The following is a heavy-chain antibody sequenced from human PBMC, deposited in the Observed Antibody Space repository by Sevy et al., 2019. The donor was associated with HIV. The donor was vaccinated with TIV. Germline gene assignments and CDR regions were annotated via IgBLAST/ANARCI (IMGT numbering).Heavy chain of an antibody. D-gene: IGHD4-17*01. CDR1: GFTFSDSA. CDR3: TGGYGRFDF. V-gene: IGHV3-73*01. CDR2: IRTKPNNYAT. Sequence: GGSLRLSCAASGFTFSDSAMFWVRQASGKGLEWVGRIRTKPNNYATALAASVKDRFTISRDDSKNTTYLQMSSLKAEDTALYFCTGGYGRFDFWGQGALVTVSS. J-gene: IGHJ4*02.